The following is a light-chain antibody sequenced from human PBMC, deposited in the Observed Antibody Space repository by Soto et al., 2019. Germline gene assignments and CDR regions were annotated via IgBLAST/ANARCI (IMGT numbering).Light chain of an antibody. CDR1: SSDVGGYNS. CDR2: DVA. V-gene: IGLV2-11*01. CDR3: CSYAARGTFV. J-gene: IGLJ1*01. Sequence: QSVLTQPRSVSGSPGQSVTISCTGTSSDVGGYNSVSWYQQHPGKAPKLLIYDVAKWASGVPDRFSGSKSDNTASLTISGLQAEDEADYYCCSYAARGTFVFGIGTKVTVL.